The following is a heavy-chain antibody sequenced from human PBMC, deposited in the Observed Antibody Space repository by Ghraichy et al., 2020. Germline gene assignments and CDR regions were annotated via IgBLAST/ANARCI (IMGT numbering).Heavy chain of an antibody. CDR2: IKSKTDGGTT. Sequence: GSLRLSCAASGFTFSNAWMSWVRQAPGKGLEWVGRIKSKTDGGTTDYAAPVKGRFTIARDDSKNTLYLQMNSLKTEDTAGYYCTTAGLSGIHCSSTSCYTYAFDIWGQGTMVTVSS. CDR1: GFTFSNAW. J-gene: IGHJ3*02. CDR3: TTAGLSGIHCSSTSCYTYAFDI. V-gene: IGHV3-15*01. D-gene: IGHD2-2*02.